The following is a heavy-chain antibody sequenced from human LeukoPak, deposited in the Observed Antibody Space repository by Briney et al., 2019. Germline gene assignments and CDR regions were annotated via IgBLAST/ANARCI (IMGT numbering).Heavy chain of an antibody. Sequence: SETLSLTCTVSGGSFSSGSYYWSWIRQPAGKGLEWIGRIYTSGSTNYNPSLKSRVTISVDTSKNQFSLKLSSVTAADTAVYYCARSIVGAEDFDYWGQGTLVTVSS. CDR2: IYTSGST. CDR3: ARSIVGAEDFDY. V-gene: IGHV4-61*02. J-gene: IGHJ4*02. CDR1: GGSFSSGSYY. D-gene: IGHD1-26*01.